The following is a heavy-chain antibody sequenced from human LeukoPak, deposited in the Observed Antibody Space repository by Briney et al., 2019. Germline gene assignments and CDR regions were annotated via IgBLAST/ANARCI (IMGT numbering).Heavy chain of an antibody. V-gene: IGHV3-30-3*01. J-gene: IGHJ4*02. D-gene: IGHD1-26*01. CDR1: GFPFTDYV. CDR2: TSADESIK. Sequence: GGSLRLSCTVSGFPFTDYVIHWVRQAPGKGLEWVAVTSADESIKIYNDSVRGRFTISRDNSKNIQYLQINSVRVEDTAVYYCARDPVLGAPDYLDYWGRGTLVTVSS. CDR3: ARDPVLGAPDYLDY.